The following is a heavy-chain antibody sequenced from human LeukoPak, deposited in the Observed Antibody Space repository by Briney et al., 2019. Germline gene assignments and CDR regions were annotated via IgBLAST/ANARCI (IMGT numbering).Heavy chain of an antibody. Sequence: ASVKVSCKASGYTFTSYGISWVRQAPGQGLEWMGWVSTYNGNTKYAQNLQGRVTTTTDTSTSTVYMELRSLRSDDTAVYYCARRYDSSGLDYWGQGTLVTVSS. CDR3: ARRYDSSGLDY. D-gene: IGHD3-22*01. CDR2: VSTYNGNT. CDR1: GYTFTSYG. J-gene: IGHJ4*02. V-gene: IGHV1-18*01.